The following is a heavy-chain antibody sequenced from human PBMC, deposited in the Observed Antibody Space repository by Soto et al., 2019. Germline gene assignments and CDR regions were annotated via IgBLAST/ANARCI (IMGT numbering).Heavy chain of an antibody. J-gene: IGHJ5*02. CDR3: AKGPIVATSNWFDP. D-gene: IGHD5-12*01. Sequence: EVQLLESGGGLVQPGGSLRLSCAASGFTFSSFAMSWVRQAPGKGLEWVSAISGSGGSTYYADSVKGRFTISRDSSKNTLYLQMNSLRAEDTAVYYCAKGPIVATSNWFDPWGQGTLVTVSS. CDR1: GFTFSSFA. V-gene: IGHV3-23*01. CDR2: ISGSGGST.